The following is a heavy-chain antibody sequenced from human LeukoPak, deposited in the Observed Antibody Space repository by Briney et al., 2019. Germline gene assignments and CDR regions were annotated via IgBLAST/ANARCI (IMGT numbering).Heavy chain of an antibody. J-gene: IGHJ4*02. V-gene: IGHV3-23*01. CDR2: ISGSGGST. Sequence: PGGSLRLSCAASGFTFSNYAMSWVRQTPEKGLEWVSTISGSGGSTNYADSVKGRFTISRDNSKNTLNLQMNSLRVEDTAEYYCAKDREGTMAYDYFDCWGQGTLVTVSS. D-gene: IGHD3-16*01. CDR3: AKDREGTMAYDYFDC. CDR1: GFTFSNYA.